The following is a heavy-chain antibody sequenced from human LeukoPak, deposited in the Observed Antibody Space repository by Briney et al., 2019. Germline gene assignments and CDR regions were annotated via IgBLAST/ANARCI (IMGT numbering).Heavy chain of an antibody. CDR3: ARRMGLLWFGELNRRNYFDY. V-gene: IGHV4-34*01. D-gene: IGHD3-10*01. CDR2: INHSGST. CDR1: VGSFSGYY. J-gene: IGHJ4*02. Sequence: PSETLSLSCAVYVGSFSGYYWRWIRQPPGKGLEWIGEINHSGSTNYNPSLKSQVTISVDTSKNQFSLKLSSVTAADTAVYYCARRMGLLWFGELNRRNYFDYWGQGTLVTVSS.